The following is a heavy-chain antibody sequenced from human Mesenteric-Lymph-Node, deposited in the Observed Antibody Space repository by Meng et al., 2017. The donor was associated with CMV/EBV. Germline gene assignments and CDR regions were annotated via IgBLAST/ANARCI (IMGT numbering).Heavy chain of an antibody. CDR3: ARVSSVDLWSGHYPSGCYGMDV. V-gene: IGHV3-7*01. J-gene: IGHJ6*02. CDR2: IKEDGIDQ. D-gene: IGHD3-3*01. CDR1: GFTFSSYG. Sequence: GESLKISCAASGFTFSSYGMTWVRQAPGKGLEWVANIKEDGIDQYYVASVRGRFTISRDNAKNSLYLQMNSLRVEDTAVYYCARVSSVDLWSGHYPSGCYGMDVWGQGTTVTVSS.